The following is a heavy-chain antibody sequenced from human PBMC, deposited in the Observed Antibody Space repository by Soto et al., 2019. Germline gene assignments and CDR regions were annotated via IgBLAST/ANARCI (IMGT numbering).Heavy chain of an antibody. CDR3: ARSVGYKAGTTLWPAHYYYYYGMDV. Sequence: QVQLVQSGAEVKKPGSSVKVSCKASGGTFSSYAISWVRQAPGQGLEWMGGIIPIFGTANYAQKFQGRVTITADESTSTADMELSSLRSEDTDVYYCARSVGYKAGTTLWPAHYYYYYGMDVWGQGTTVTVSS. CDR1: GGTFSSYA. CDR2: IIPIFGTA. J-gene: IGHJ6*02. D-gene: IGHD1-1*01. V-gene: IGHV1-69*01.